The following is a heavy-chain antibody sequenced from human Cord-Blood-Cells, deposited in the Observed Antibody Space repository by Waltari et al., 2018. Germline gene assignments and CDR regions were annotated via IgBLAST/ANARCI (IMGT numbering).Heavy chain of an antibody. J-gene: IGHJ4*02. CDR1: GGSFSGYY. V-gene: IGHV4-34*01. CDR3: ARGGMATPFDY. D-gene: IGHD2-15*01. CDR2: INHSGST. Sequence: QVQLQQWGAGLLKPSETLSLTCAVYGGSFSGYYWSWIRQPPGKGLEWIVEINHSGSTNYNPSLKSRVTISVDTSKNQFSLKLSSVTAADTAVYYCARGGMATPFDYWGQGTLVTVSS.